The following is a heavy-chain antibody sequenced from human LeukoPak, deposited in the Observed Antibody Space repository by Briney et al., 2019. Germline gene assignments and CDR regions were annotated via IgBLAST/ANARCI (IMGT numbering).Heavy chain of an antibody. J-gene: IGHJ5*02. CDR2: IYTSGST. V-gene: IGHV4-4*07. Sequence: SETLSLTCTVPGGSISSYYWSWIRQPAGKGLEWIGRIYTSGSTNYNPSLKSRVTMSVDTSKNQFSLKLSSVTAADTAVYYCARLCGGGCYSYHENWFDPWGQGTLVTVSS. D-gene: IGHD2-21*02. CDR1: GGSISSYY. CDR3: ARLCGGGCYSYHENWFDP.